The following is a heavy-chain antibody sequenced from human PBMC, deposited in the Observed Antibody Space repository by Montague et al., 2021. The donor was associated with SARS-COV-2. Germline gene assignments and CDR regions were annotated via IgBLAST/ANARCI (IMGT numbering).Heavy chain of an antibody. V-gene: IGHV4-59*08. CDR3: ARAGSGSYSFYYYYGMDV. CDR2: IYYSGST. J-gene: IGHJ6*02. Sequence: SETLSLTCTVSGGSMNSYYWSWIRQAPGKGLEWIGYIYYSGSTNYNPSLKSRVTISVDTSKNQFSLKLSSVTAADTAVYYCARAGSGSYSFYYYYGMDVWGQGTTITVSS. CDR1: GGSMNSYY. D-gene: IGHD3-10*01.